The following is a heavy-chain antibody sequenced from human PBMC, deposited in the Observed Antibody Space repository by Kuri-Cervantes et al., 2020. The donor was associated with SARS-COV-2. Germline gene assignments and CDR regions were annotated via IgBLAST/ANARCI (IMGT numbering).Heavy chain of an antibody. D-gene: IGHD1-20*01. CDR1: GFSFSTYA. V-gene: IGHV3-30*04. CDR3: AREPTINWSDIGDSLDV. Sequence: GGSLRLSCAASGFSFSTYAMHWVRQAPGKGLEWVAGMSYDGGKIYYADSLKGRFTISRDNSKNTLYVQMVSLRPEDTAVYYCAREPTINWSDIGDSLDVWGKGTAVPSPQ. CDR2: MSYDGGKI. J-gene: IGHJ6*04.